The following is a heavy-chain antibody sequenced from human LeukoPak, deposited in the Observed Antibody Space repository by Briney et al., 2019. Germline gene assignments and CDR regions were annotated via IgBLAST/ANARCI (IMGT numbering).Heavy chain of an antibody. Sequence: PSETLSLTCAVSGGSISSSNWWSWVRQPPGKGLEWIGEIYHSGSTNYNPSLKSRVTISVDTSKNQFSLKLSSVTAADTAVYYCARQRGYGDYDFDYWGQGTLVTVSS. CDR2: IYHSGST. CDR3: ARQRGYGDYDFDY. CDR1: GGSISSSNW. V-gene: IGHV4-4*02. D-gene: IGHD4-17*01. J-gene: IGHJ4*02.